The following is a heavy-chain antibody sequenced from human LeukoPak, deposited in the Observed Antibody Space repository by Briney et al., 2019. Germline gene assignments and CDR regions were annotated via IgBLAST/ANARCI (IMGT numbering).Heavy chain of an antibody. CDR3: ARDPCGGDCYAFDI. J-gene: IGHJ3*02. Sequence: GGSLRLSCAASGFTFSSYGMHWVRQAPGKGLEWVAVIWYDGSNKYYADSVKGRFTISRENSKNTLYLQMNSLRAEDTAVYYCARDPCGGDCYAFDIWGQGTMVPVSS. D-gene: IGHD2-21*02. V-gene: IGHV3-33*01. CDR1: GFTFSSYG. CDR2: IWYDGSNK.